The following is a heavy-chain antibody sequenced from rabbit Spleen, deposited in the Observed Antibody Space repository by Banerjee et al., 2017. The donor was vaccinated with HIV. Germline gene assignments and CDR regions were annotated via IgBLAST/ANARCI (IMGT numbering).Heavy chain of an antibody. V-gene: IGHV1S40*01. J-gene: IGHJ6*01. CDR3: ARGVNIQGYGYGL. Sequence: QSLEESGGDLVKPGASLTLTCKVSGFDLSSGYYMCWVRQAPGKGLEWIASIYAASSGATYSATWAKGRFTISKTSSTTVTLQMTSLTVADTAAYFCARGVNIQGYGYGLWGPGTLVTVS. CDR2: IYAASSGAT. D-gene: IGHD6-1*01. CDR1: GFDLSSGYY.